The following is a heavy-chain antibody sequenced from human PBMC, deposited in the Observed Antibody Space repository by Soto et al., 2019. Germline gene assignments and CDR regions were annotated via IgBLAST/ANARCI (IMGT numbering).Heavy chain of an antibody. CDR3: ARGGGYDPFDY. D-gene: IGHD5-12*01. CDR1: GASIPYGGYS. CDR2: ISHLENT. Sequence: LSLPFTFAGASIPYGGYSWSWIRQPPGTGLELIGYISHLENTFYNPSFQSRLNLSIERSKKQCSLNLASLTTADTAVDYCARGGGYDPFDYWGQGTLVTVSS. J-gene: IGHJ4*02. V-gene: IGHV4-30-2*01.